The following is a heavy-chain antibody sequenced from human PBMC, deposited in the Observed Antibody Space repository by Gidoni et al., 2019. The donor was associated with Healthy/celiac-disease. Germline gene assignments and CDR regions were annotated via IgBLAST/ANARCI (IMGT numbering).Heavy chain of an antibody. CDR3: ARGAAAGTLH. CDR1: GGSFSGYY. CDR2: SNHSGST. J-gene: IGHJ4*02. Sequence: QVQLQQWGAGLLKPSETLSLTCAVYGGSFSGYYWSWIRQPPGKGLEWIGESNHSGSTNYNPSLKSRVTISVDTSKNQFSLKLSSVTAADTAVYYCARGAAAGTLHWGQGTLVTVSS. D-gene: IGHD6-13*01. V-gene: IGHV4-34*01.